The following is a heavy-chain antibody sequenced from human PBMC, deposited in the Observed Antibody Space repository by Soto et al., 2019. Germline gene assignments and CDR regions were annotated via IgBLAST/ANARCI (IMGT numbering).Heavy chain of an antibody. CDR1: GFTFSSYP. J-gene: IGHJ4*02. V-gene: IGHV3-23*01. Sequence: EVQLLESGGGLVQPGGSLRLSCEASGFTFSSYPMSWVRQAPGKGLEWISGINGGATNTYYADSVKGRITISRDNSKNTLYLQLNSLRAEDTAVYYCAKEAARPGPCDSWGQGTLVTVSS. D-gene: IGHD6-6*01. CDR3: AKEAARPGPCDS. CDR2: INGGATNT.